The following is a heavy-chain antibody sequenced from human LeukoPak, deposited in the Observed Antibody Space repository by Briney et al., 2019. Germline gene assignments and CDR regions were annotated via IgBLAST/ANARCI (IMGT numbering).Heavy chain of an antibody. V-gene: IGHV1-69*05. CDR1: GGTFSSYA. D-gene: IGHD2-2*01. Sequence: SVKVSCKASGGTFSSYAISWVRQAPGQGLEWMGGIIPIFGTANYAQKFQGRVTITTDESTSTAYMELSSLRFEDTAVYYCARVPRSSTRGYYFDYWGQGTLVTVSS. J-gene: IGHJ4*02. CDR3: ARVPRSSTRGYYFDY. CDR2: IIPIFGTA.